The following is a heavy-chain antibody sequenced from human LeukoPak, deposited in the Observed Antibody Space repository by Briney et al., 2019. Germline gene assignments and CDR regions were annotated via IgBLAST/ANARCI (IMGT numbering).Heavy chain of an antibody. D-gene: IGHD6-6*01. CDR3: ARRAPYSSSSGTPWYYYYYYMDV. CDR1: GGSISSHY. Sequence: SETLSLTCTVSGGSISSHYWSWIRQPPGKGLEWIGYIYYSGSTNYNPSLKSRVNISVDTSKNQFSLKLSSVTAADTAVYYCARRAPYSSSSGTPWYYYYYYMDVRGKGTTVTVSS. V-gene: IGHV4-59*11. J-gene: IGHJ6*03. CDR2: IYYSGST.